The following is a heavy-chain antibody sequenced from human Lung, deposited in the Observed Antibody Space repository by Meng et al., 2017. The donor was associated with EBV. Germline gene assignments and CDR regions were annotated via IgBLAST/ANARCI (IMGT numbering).Heavy chain of an antibody. Sequence: AEVKNPWDSVKASCKASGYTFTGYHMHWVRQAPGQGREWMGRINPNSGGTNYAQKFQGRVTMTRDTSISTAYMELSRLRSDDTAVYYCARDYYGSWPHEGFDPWGQGTLVTVSS. J-gene: IGHJ5*02. CDR1: GYTFTGYH. V-gene: IGHV1-2*06. CDR2: INPNSGGT. CDR3: ARDYYGSWPHEGFDP. D-gene: IGHD3-10*01.